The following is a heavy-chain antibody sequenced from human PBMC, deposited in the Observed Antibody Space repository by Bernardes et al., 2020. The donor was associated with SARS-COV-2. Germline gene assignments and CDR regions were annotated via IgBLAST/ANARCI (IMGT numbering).Heavy chain of an antibody. D-gene: IGHD3-9*01. CDR1: GYTFTAYY. V-gene: IGHV1-2*02. J-gene: IGHJ4*02. CDR3: ARGTGSPDY. Sequence: ASVKVSCKASGYTFTAYYMHWVRQAPGQGLEWMGWINTNSGDIQYAQKFQGRVTMTRDTSISTAYMELNRLGSDDTAIYYCARGTGSPDYWGQGTLVTVSS. CDR2: INTNSGDI.